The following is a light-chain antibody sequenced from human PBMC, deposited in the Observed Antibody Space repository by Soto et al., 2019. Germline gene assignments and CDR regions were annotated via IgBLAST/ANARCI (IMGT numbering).Light chain of an antibody. CDR1: QGLVYSDGNTY. J-gene: IGKJ1*01. V-gene: IGKV2-30*01. Sequence: DVVMPQSPLSLPVTLGQPASISCRSTQGLVYSDGNTYLNWFHQRPGQSPRRLIYMISNRDSGVPDRFSGSGSGTYFTLTITRVEAEDVGVYYCMQGTRWPWTFGQGTRVE. CDR3: MQGTRWPWT. CDR2: MIS.